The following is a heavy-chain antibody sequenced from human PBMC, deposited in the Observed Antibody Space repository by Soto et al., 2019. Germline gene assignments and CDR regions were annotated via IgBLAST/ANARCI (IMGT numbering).Heavy chain of an antibody. CDR1: GGSFSGYY. CDR2: INHSGST. J-gene: IGHJ4*02. Sequence: SETLSLTCAVYGGSFSGYYWTWIRQPPGTGLEWIGEINHSGSTNYNPSLKSRVTISVDTSKNQFSLKLTSVTAADTAVYYCVRDADKVPPGQHMVHGDYWGQGTVVTVSS. CDR3: VRDADKVPPGQHMVHGDY. D-gene: IGHD6-13*01. V-gene: IGHV4-34*01.